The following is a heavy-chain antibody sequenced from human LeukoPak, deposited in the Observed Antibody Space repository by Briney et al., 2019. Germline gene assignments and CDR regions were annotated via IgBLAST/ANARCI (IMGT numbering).Heavy chain of an antibody. Sequence: PGGSLRLSCAASGFTFSSYEMNWVRQAPGKGLEWVSYISSSGTTIYYADSVKGRFTISRDNAKNSLYLQMNSLRAEDTAMYYCAKIRGASSWFDTWGQGTLVTVSS. CDR3: AKIRGASSWFDT. CDR1: GFTFSSYE. J-gene: IGHJ5*02. V-gene: IGHV3-48*03. CDR2: ISSSGTTI. D-gene: IGHD4-17*01.